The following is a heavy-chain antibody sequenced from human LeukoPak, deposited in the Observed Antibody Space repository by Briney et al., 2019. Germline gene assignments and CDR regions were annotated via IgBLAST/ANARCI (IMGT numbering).Heavy chain of an antibody. CDR3: AKDPLYCSSTSCYVGSAAY. V-gene: IGHV3-74*01. CDR1: GFSFSGHW. CDR2: ISPTGSTT. Sequence: GGSLRLSCTASGFSFSGHWMHWARQLPGKGLVWVSRISPTGSTTSYADSVKGRFTVSRDNAKNTLYLQMNSLRAEDTAVYYCAKDPLYCSSTSCYVGSAAYWGQGTLVTVSS. D-gene: IGHD2-2*01. J-gene: IGHJ4*02.